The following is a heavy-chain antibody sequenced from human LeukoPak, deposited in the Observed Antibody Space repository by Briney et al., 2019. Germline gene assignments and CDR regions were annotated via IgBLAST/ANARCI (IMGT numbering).Heavy chain of an antibody. CDR2: ISAYNGDT. Sequence: ASVRVSCKASGFTFRNYGISWVRQAPGQGLEWMGWISAYNGDTKFAQKLQGRVTMTTYTPTSTAYMELRDLRSDDTAVYFCARDPSNTSGRNVHFDFWGQGTLVTVSS. V-gene: IGHV1-18*04. CDR3: ARDPSNTSGRNVHFDF. J-gene: IGHJ4*02. D-gene: IGHD6-19*01. CDR1: GFTFRNYG.